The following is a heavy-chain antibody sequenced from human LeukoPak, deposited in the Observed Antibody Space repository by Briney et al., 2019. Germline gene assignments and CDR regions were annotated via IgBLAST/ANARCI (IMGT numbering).Heavy chain of an antibody. Sequence: GGSLRLSCAASGFTFNTYNMNWVRQAPGKGLEWVSSISSSGTYIYYADSVKGRFTISRDNAKNSLYLQMNSLRDEDTAVYYCAREGDSGGYKFDLWGQGTLATVSS. CDR1: GFTFNTYN. CDR2: ISSSGTYI. J-gene: IGHJ4*02. CDR3: AREGDSGGYKFDL. V-gene: IGHV3-21*01. D-gene: IGHD3-22*01.